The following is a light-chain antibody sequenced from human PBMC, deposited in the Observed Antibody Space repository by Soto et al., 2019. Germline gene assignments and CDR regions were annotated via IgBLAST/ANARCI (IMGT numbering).Light chain of an antibody. J-gene: IGKJ1*01. CDR3: KKYNSVPQK. Sequence: DMQMTQSPSSLSASVGDRVTIACRASQDISNFLAWYQQRPGRAPKLLIYAASTLQSGVPSRFTGSGSGTDFTLTISNLQPEDVAVYYCKKYNSVPQKLGQGTKADIK. CDR1: QDISNF. CDR2: AAS. V-gene: IGKV1-27*01.